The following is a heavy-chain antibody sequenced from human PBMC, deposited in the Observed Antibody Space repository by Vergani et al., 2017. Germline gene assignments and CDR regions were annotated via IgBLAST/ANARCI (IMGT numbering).Heavy chain of an antibody. CDR2: INTGNGNT. CDR1: GYTFTSYA. J-gene: IGHJ6*03. D-gene: IGHD3-3*01. V-gene: IGHV1-3*04. CDR3: ARESYDFWSGNVYYYMDV. Sequence: QVQLVQSGAEVKKPGASVKVSCKASGYTFTSYAMHWVRQAPGQRLEWMGWINTGNGNTKYSQKFQGRVTITRDTSASTAYMELSSLRSDDTAVYYCARESYDFWSGNVYYYMDVWGKGTTVTVSS.